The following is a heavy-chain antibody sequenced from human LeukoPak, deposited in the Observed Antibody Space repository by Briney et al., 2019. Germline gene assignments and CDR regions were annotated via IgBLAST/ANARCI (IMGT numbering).Heavy chain of an antibody. Sequence: GESLRISCKGSGYSFTSYWVAWVRQMPGKGLEWMGIIYPGDSDTRYSPSFQGQVTISADKSISTAYLQWSSLKASDTAMYYCARPRRDGYEPFDYWGQGTGDRVSS. V-gene: IGHV5-51*01. CDR1: GYSFTSYW. J-gene: IGHJ4*02. CDR3: ARPRRDGYEPFDY. CDR2: IYPGDSDT. D-gene: IGHD5-24*01.